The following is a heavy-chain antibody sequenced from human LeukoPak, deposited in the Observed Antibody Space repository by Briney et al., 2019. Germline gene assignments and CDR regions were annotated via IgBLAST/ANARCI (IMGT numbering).Heavy chain of an antibody. V-gene: IGHV1-2*02. CDR3: ARAAHTYYYDSSGYY. CDR1: GYTFTGYY. Sequence: ASVKVSCKASGYTFTGYYMHWVRQAPGQGLEWIGWINPNSGGTNYAQKFQGRVTMTRDTSISTAYMELSRLRSDDTAVYYCARAAHTYYYDSSGYYWGQGTLVTVSS. CDR2: INPNSGGT. D-gene: IGHD3-22*01. J-gene: IGHJ4*02.